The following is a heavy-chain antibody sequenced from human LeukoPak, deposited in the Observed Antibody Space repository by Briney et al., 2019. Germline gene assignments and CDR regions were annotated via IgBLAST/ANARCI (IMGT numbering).Heavy chain of an antibody. CDR1: GFTFSSYS. V-gene: IGHV3-21*01. CDR2: ISSSSSYI. D-gene: IGHD6-19*01. Sequence: GGSLRLSCAASGFTFSSYSMNWVRQAPGKGLEWVSSISSSSSYIYYADSVKGRFTISRDNAKNSLYPQMNSLRAEDTAVYYCAREQYSSGWYGYWGQGTLVTVSS. J-gene: IGHJ4*02. CDR3: AREQYSSGWYGY.